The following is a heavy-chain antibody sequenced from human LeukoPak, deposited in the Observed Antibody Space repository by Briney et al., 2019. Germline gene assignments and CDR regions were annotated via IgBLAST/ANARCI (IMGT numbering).Heavy chain of an antibody. D-gene: IGHD4-17*01. CDR1: GFTFSSYW. CDR2: IKQDGSEK. V-gene: IGHV3-7*01. CDR3: ARSWDYGDYSH. Sequence: GGSLRLSCAASGFTFSSYWMSWVRQAPGKGLEWVANIKQDGSEKYYVDSVKGRFTISRDNAKNSLYLQMNSLRAEGTAVYYCARSWDYGDYSHWGQGTLVTVSS. J-gene: IGHJ4*02.